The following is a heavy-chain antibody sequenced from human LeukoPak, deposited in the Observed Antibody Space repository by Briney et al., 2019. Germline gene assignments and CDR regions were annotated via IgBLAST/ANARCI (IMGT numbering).Heavy chain of an antibody. CDR3: ARGKLGELFPGGWFDP. Sequence: SVKVSCKASGGAFSSYAISWVRQAPGQGLEWMGGIIPIFGTANYAQKFQGRVTITADESTSTAYMERRSLRSEDTAVYYCARGKLGELFPGGWFDPWGQGTLVTVSS. D-gene: IGHD3-10*01. V-gene: IGHV1-69*13. J-gene: IGHJ5*02. CDR2: IIPIFGTA. CDR1: GGAFSSYA.